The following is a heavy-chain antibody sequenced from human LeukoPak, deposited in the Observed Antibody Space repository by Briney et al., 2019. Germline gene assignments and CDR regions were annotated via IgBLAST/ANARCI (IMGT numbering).Heavy chain of an antibody. CDR2: IISILGIA. Sequence: SGKVSCKASGGNFTSYAISWVRQAPGQGREWMGRIISILGIANYAQKFQDRVTITADKSTSTAYMELSRLRSEDTAVYYCTATRDLGYCSGGSCPFDYWGQGTLVTVSS. CDR3: TATRDLGYCSGGSCPFDY. CDR1: GGNFTSYA. J-gene: IGHJ4*02. V-gene: IGHV1-69*04. D-gene: IGHD2-15*01.